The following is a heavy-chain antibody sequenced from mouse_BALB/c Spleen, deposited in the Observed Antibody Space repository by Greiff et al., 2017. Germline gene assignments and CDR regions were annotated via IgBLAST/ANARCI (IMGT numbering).Heavy chain of an antibody. V-gene: IGHV3-8*02. J-gene: IGHJ3*01. CDR3: ARYYDGYYGAGLAY. Sequence: EVHLVESGPSLVKPSQTLSLTCSVTGDSITSGYWNWIRKFPGNKLEYMGYISYSGSTYYNPSLKSRISITRDTSKNQYYLQLNSVTTEDTATYYCARYYDGYYGAGLAYWGQGTLVTVAA. D-gene: IGHD2-3*01. CDR1: GDSITSGY. CDR2: ISYSGST.